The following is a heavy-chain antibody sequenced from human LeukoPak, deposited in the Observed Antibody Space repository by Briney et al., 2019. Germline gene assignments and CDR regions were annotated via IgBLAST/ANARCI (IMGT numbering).Heavy chain of an antibody. CDR2: IYYSGST. D-gene: IGHD6-19*01. V-gene: IGHV4-31*03. CDR1: GGSISSGGYY. CDR3: ARDLTGVAGTFDY. J-gene: IGHJ4*02. Sequence: PSETLSPTCTVSGGSISSGGYYWSWIRQHPGKGLEWIGYIYYSGSTYYNPSLKSRLIISVDTSKNQFSLKLSSVTAADTAVYYCARDLTGVAGTFDYWGQGTLVTVSS.